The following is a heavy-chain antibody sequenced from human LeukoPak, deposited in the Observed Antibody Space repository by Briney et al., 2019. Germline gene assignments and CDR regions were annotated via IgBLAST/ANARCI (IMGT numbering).Heavy chain of an antibody. CDR1: GGSFSGYY. CDR2: MHSSGST. D-gene: IGHD1-26*01. V-gene: IGHV4-59*01. J-gene: IGHJ4*02. CDR3: ARDIRIVGATLYFDY. Sequence: SETLSLTCAVYGGSFSGYYWSWIRQPPGKGLEWIGYMHSSGSTNYNLSLKSRVTMSIDTSKNQLSLKMRSVTAADTAVYYCARDIRIVGATLYFDYWGLGTLVTVS.